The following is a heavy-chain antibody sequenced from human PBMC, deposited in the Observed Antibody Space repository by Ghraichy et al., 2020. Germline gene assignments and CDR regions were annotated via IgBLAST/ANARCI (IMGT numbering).Heavy chain of an antibody. CDR2: ISYDGSNK. CDR3: AKSRYCSSTSCYHYYYGMDV. D-gene: IGHD2-2*01. Sequence: GGSLRLSCAASGFTFSSYGMHWVRQAPGKGLEWVAVISYDGSNKYYADSVKGRFTISRDNSENTLYLQMNSLRAEDTAVYYCAKSRYCSSTSCYHYYYGMDVWGQGTTVTVSS. CDR1: GFTFSSYG. V-gene: IGHV3-30*18. J-gene: IGHJ6*02.